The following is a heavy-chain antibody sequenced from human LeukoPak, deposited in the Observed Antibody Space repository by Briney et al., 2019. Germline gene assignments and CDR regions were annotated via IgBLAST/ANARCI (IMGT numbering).Heavy chain of an antibody. CDR1: GYTFTSYG. J-gene: IGHJ4*02. CDR2: ISAYNGNT. V-gene: IGHV1-18*01. CDR3: ARDSPSLSGSYPFDY. Sequence: ASVKVSCKASGYTFTSYGISWVRQAPGQGLEWMGWISAYNGNTNYAQKLQGRVTMTTDTSTSTAYMELRSLRSDDTAVYYCARDSPSLSGSYPFDYWGQGTLVTVSS. D-gene: IGHD1-26*01.